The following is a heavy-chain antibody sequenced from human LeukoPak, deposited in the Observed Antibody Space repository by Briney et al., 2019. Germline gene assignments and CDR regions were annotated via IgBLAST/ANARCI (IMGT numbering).Heavy chain of an antibody. J-gene: IGHJ6*02. CDR1: GGSTSSYY. CDR2: IYYSGST. CDR3: ARGAVVNGLDV. Sequence: PSETLSLTCTVSGGSTSSYYWSWIRQPPGKGLEWIGYIYYSGSTNYNPPLKSRLTMSVDTSKNQFSLKLSSVTAADTAVYYCARGAVVNGLDVWGQGTTVTVSS. D-gene: IGHD5-18*01. V-gene: IGHV4-59*01.